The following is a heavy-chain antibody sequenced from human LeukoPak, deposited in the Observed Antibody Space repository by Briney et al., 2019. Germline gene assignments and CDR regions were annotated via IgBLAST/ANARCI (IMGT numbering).Heavy chain of an antibody. CDR2: IYYSGNT. J-gene: IGHJ4*02. CDR1: GCSISTTAYY. V-gene: IGHV4-39*01. Sequence: SETLSLTCIVSGCSISTTAYYWGWIRQPPGKGLEWIVNIYYSGNTYYNPSLNSRVTIAVDTSRNQFSLKLSSVTAAETAVSCCARQGFYYGSGTDFHHWGQGTLVTVSS. CDR3: ARQGFYYGSGTDFHH. D-gene: IGHD3-10*01.